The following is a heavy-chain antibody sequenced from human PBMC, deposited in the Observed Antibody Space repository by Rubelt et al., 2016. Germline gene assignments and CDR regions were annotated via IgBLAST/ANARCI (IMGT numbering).Heavy chain of an antibody. D-gene: IGHD3-16*01. CDR2: IKQDGSEK. Sequence: VQLVESGGGLVQPGGSLRLSCAASGFTFSSYWMSWVRQAPGKGLEWVANIKQDGSEKYYVDSVKGRFTISRDNAKNSLSLRMISLRADDTAVYYGATDDLGDWGQGTLVTVSS. CDR1: GFTFSSYW. J-gene: IGHJ4*02. V-gene: IGHV3-7*05. CDR3: ATDDLGD.